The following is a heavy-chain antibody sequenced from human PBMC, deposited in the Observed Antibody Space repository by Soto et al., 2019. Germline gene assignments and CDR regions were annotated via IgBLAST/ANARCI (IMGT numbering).Heavy chain of an antibody. Sequence: PSETLSLTCTVSGDSISSSSYYWGWIRQPPGKGLEWIGSIYYSGSTYYNPSLKSRVTISVDTSKNQFSLKLSSVTAADTAVYYCARRSIAPPYYYYYGMDVWGQGTTVTVSS. CDR2: IYYSGST. CDR1: GDSISSSSYY. V-gene: IGHV4-39*01. D-gene: IGHD6-6*01. CDR3: ARRSIAPPYYYYYGMDV. J-gene: IGHJ6*02.